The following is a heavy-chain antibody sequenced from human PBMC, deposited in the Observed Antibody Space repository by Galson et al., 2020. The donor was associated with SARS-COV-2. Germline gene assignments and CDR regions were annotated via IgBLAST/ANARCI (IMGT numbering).Heavy chain of an antibody. V-gene: IGHV3-9*01. CDR2: ISWNSVTI. Sequence: GGSLRLSCAASGFSFDDYAMHWVRQAPGKGLEWVSGISWNSVTIGYADSVKGRFTISRDNAKNSLYLQMNSLRAEDTALYYCAKVRSFTGPFDYWGQGTLVAVSS. CDR1: GFSFDDYA. CDR3: AKVRSFTGPFDY. D-gene: IGHD3-10*01. J-gene: IGHJ4*02.